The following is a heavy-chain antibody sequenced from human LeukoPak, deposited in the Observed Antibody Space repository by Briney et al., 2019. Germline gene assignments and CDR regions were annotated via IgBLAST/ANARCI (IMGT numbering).Heavy chain of an antibody. Sequence: GGSLRLSCAASGFTFDDYAMHWVRQAPGKGLEWVSLISWDGGSTYYADSVKGRFTISRDNSKNSLYLQMNSLRAEDTALYYCAKDSGYSSSWSPGDYWGQGTLVTVSS. CDR2: ISWDGGST. D-gene: IGHD6-13*01. CDR3: AKDSGYSSSWSPGDY. CDR1: GFTFDDYA. J-gene: IGHJ4*02. V-gene: IGHV3-43D*03.